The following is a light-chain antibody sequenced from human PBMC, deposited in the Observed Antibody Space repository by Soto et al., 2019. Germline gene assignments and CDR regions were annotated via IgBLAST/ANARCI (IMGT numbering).Light chain of an antibody. Sequence: QSVLTQPPSVSGAPGQRVTISCTGSSSNIGAGYDVYWYQQHPGTAPKLLIYGNTNRPSGVADRFSGSKSCTSASLAITGVQDEDEADYYCQSYYSSRSGWVFGGGTKLTVL. V-gene: IGLV1-40*01. J-gene: IGLJ3*02. CDR1: SSNIGAGYD. CDR3: QSYYSSRSGWV. CDR2: GNT.